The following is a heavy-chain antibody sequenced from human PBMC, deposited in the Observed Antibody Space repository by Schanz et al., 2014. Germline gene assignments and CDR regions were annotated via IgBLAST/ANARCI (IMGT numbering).Heavy chain of an antibody. V-gene: IGHV1-18*01. CDR2: IGGSDGNT. CDR3: ARDRDQWDGNYLDY. D-gene: IGHD1-26*01. J-gene: IGHJ4*02. CDR1: GYTLTGFG. Sequence: QVQLVQSGAEVKKPGASVKVSCKASGYTLTGFGVSWVRQAPGQGLEWMGWIGGSDGNTNFAQKIQGRVTMTTDTSTSTVYMELRSLTSDDSAVYYCARDRDQWDGNYLDYWGQGTLVTVSS.